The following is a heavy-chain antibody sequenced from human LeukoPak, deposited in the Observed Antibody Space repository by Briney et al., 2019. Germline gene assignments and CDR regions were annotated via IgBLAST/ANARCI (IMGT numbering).Heavy chain of an antibody. CDR2: IIPIFGTA. Sequence: SVKVSCKASGGTFSSYAISWVRQAPGQGLEWMGGIIPIFGTANYAQKFQGRVTITADESTSTAYMELRSLRSDDTAVYYCARGFPPRRNYDSSGYYSYYFDYWGQGTMVTVSS. CDR1: GGTFSSYA. J-gene: IGHJ4*02. D-gene: IGHD3-22*01. V-gene: IGHV1-69*13. CDR3: ARGFPPRRNYDSSGYYSYYFDY.